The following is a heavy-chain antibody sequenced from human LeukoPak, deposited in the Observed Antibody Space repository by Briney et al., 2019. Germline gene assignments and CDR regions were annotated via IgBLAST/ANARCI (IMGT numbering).Heavy chain of an antibody. D-gene: IGHD5-18*01. J-gene: IGHJ4*02. V-gene: IGHV1-46*01. Sequence: GASVKVSRKASGYTITGNFMHRVRQAPGQGLAWMGIINHSGGSTSYAQKLQARVTMTRDTSTSTVYMELSSLRSEDTAVYYCARDLYPGRYSYGHTFDYWGQGTLVTVSS. CDR1: GYTITGNF. CDR2: INHSGGST. CDR3: ARDLYPGRYSYGHTFDY.